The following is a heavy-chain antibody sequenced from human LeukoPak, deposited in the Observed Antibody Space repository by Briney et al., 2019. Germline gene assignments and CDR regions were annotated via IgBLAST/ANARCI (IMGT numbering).Heavy chain of an antibody. J-gene: IGHJ6*03. CDR2: ISSSSNYI. CDR1: GFTFSSHI. V-gene: IGHV3-21*01. CDR3: ARDGHGNFWRARRTYYMDV. D-gene: IGHD3-3*01. Sequence: PGGSLRLSCAASGFTFSSHIINWLRQAPGKGLEWVSSISSSSNYIYYADSVKGRFTISRDNAKNSLYLQMNSLRAEDTAVYYCARDGHGNFWRARRTYYMDVWGKGSTVTVSS.